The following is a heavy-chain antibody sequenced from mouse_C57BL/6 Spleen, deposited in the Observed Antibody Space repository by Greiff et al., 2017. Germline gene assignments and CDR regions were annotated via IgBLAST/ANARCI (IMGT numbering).Heavy chain of an antibody. CDR1: GFTFTDYY. J-gene: IGHJ2*01. CDR3: ARSKYYGSSLDS. V-gene: IGHV7-3*01. CDR2: IRNKANGYTT. D-gene: IGHD1-1*01. Sequence: EVMLVESGGGLVQPGGSLSLSCAASGFTFTDYYMSWVRQPPGKALEWLGFIRNKANGYTTEYSASVKGRFTISRDNSQSILYLQMNALRSEDSATYYCARSKYYGSSLDSWGQGTTLTVSS.